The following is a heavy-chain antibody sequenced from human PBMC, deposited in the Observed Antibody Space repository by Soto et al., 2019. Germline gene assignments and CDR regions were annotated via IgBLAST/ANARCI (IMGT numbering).Heavy chain of an antibody. CDR3: ARLVDGYPGY. D-gene: IGHD5-12*01. V-gene: IGHV5-51*01. Sequence: GESLKISCKASGYTFTSQWIGGVRQKPGIGLELMGLIFPGDSDTRYSPSFQGQVTISADKSISTAFLQWSSLEASDTAMYYCARLVDGYPGYWGQGTLVTVSS. CDR1: GYTFTSQW. CDR2: IFPGDSDT. J-gene: IGHJ4*02.